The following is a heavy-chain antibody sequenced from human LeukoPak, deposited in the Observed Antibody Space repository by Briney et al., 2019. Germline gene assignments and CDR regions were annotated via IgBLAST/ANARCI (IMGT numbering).Heavy chain of an antibody. CDR1: GGTFISYT. CDR2: IIPILGIA. CDR3: ARDHEMGGMDV. Sequence: GSSVKVSCKASGGTFISYTISWVRQAPGQGLEWMGGIIPILGIANYAQKFQGRVTITADKSTSTAYMELSSLRSEDTAVYYCARDHEMGGMDVWGQGTTVTVSS. V-gene: IGHV1-69*04. J-gene: IGHJ6*02. D-gene: IGHD5-24*01.